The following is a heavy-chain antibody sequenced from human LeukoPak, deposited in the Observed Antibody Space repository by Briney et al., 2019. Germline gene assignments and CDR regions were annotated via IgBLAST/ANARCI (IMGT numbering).Heavy chain of an antibody. CDR2: ISDSGGST. V-gene: IGHV3-23*01. CDR1: GFTFSNYA. D-gene: IGHD1-26*01. Sequence: GGSLRLSCAASGFTFSNYAMNWVRQAPGKGLESVSDISDSGGSTYYADSVKGRFTVSRDNSKNTLYLQMDSLRAEDTAIYYCAKARIVGAAYFDYWGQGTLVTVSS. J-gene: IGHJ4*02. CDR3: AKARIVGAAYFDY.